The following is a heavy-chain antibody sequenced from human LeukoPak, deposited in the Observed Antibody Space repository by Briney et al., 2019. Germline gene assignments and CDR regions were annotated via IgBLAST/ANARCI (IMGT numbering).Heavy chain of an antibody. J-gene: IGHJ4*02. CDR2: IYSGGST. V-gene: IGHV3-66*01. CDR1: GFTVSSNY. CDR3: ARDLTGDLQTL. D-gene: IGHD2-21*02. Sequence: GGSLRLSCAASGFTVSSNYMSWVRQAPGKGLEWVSVIYSGGSTYYADSVKGRFTISRDNSKNTLYLQMNGLRAEDTAVYYCARDLTGDLQTLWGQGTLVTVSS.